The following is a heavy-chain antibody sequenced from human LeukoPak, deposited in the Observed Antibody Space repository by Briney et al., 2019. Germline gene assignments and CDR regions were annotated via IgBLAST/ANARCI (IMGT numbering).Heavy chain of an antibody. J-gene: IGHJ6*03. CDR2: ISSSSYI. CDR3: ARRKYCSSTSCPLSYCMDV. Sequence: GGSLRLSCAASGFTFSSYSMNWVRQAPGKGLEWVSSISSSSYIYYADSVKGRFTISRDNAKNSLYLQMNSLRAEDTAVYYCARRKYCSSTSCPLSYCMDVWGKGTTVTVSS. CDR1: GFTFSSYS. D-gene: IGHD2-2*01. V-gene: IGHV3-21*01.